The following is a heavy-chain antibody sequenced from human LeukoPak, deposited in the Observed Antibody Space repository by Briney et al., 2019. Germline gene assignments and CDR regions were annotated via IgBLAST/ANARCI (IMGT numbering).Heavy chain of an antibody. CDR1: GFTFDDYG. CDR3: ARDPYSGAYGDTYYYYMDV. V-gene: IGHV3-20*04. Sequence: GGSLRLSCAASGFTFDDYGMSWVRQAPGKGLEWVSNINWNGDSTGYADSVKGRFTISRDNARNSLYLQMNSLTAEDTAVYYCARDPYSGAYGDTYYYYMDVWGKGTTVTISS. CDR2: INWNGDST. D-gene: IGHD1-26*01. J-gene: IGHJ6*03.